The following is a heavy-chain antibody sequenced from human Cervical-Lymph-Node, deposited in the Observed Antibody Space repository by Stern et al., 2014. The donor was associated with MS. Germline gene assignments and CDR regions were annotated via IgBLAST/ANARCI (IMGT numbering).Heavy chain of an antibody. J-gene: IGHJ5*02. CDR1: GASITSYY. CDR2: IYYSGTT. V-gene: IGHV4-59*01. Sequence: QLQLQESGPGLLRPSETLSLTCTVSGASITSYYWSWIRQPPGKGLEWIGYIYYSGTTNYNASLKGRVAISIDTPKTQFSLRLSSVTAADTAVYYCARATDLWGQGTLVTVSS. CDR3: ARATDL.